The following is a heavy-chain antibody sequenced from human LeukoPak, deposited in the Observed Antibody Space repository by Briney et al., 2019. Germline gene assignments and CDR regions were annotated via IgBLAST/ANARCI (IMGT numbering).Heavy chain of an antibody. CDR2: ISKSGTST. CDR3: ARVRSSGSPLDY. V-gene: IGHV3-11*05. J-gene: IGHJ4*02. D-gene: IGHD3-10*01. CDR1: GFTFSDYY. Sequence: GGSLRLSCAASGFTFSDYYMSWIRQAPGKGLEWISYISKSGTSTKYADSVKGRFSISRDNAKQSLYLQLNSLTAEDTAVYYCARVRSSGSPLDYWGQGTLVTVSS.